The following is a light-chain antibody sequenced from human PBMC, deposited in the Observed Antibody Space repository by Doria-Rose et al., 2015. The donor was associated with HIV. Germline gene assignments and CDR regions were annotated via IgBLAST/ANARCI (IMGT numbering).Light chain of an antibody. Sequence: TQSPGTLSLSPGERATLSCRASQSFSSTYLAWYQQKPGQAASLLIYDGSTSATGIPDRFSASGSGTDFTLTINRLEPEGFALYYCHQYGTSWTFGQGTKVEI. CDR1: QSFSSTY. V-gene: IGKV3-20*01. CDR3: HQYGTSWT. CDR2: DGS. J-gene: IGKJ1*01.